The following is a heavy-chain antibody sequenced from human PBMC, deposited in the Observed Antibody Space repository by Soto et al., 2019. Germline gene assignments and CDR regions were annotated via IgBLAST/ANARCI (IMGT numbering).Heavy chain of an antibody. CDR1: GGSISSGGYS. J-gene: IGHJ6*02. CDR2: IYHSGST. V-gene: IGHV4-30-2*01. Sequence: SETLSLTCAVSGGSISSGGYSWSWIRQPPGKGLEWIGYIYHSGSTYYNPSLKSRVTISVDRSKNQFSLKLSSVTAADTAVYYCARAQKGMDVWGQGTTVTVPS. CDR3: ARAQKGMDV.